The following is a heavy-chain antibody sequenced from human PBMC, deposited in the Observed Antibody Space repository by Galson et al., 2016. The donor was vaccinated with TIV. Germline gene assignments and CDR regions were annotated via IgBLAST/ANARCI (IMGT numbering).Heavy chain of an antibody. Sequence: ATLSLTCTVSGGSITEISYYWGWIRQPPGKGLEWIASIYYRCTNYNPSRKSRVTISVDTTKNHFSLKLSSVPAADTAFYYCAREKVHPGPEVDSWFDPWGQGSLVTVSS. CDR3: AREKVHPGPEVDSWFDP. CDR2: IYYRCT. CDR1: GGSITEISYY. V-gene: IGHV4-39*07. D-gene: IGHD1-1*01. J-gene: IGHJ5*02.